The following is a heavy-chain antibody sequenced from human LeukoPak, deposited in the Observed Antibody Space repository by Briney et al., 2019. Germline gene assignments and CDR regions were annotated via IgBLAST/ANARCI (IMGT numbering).Heavy chain of an antibody. J-gene: IGHJ4*02. CDR2: ISAYNGNT. V-gene: IGHV1-18*01. CDR3: ARVGRITGTSPPDY. D-gene: IGHD1-20*01. Sequence: ASVKVSCKASGYTFTSYGISWVRQAPGQGLEWMGWISAYNGNTNYAQKLQGGVTMTTDTSTSTAYMELRSLRSDDTAVYYRARVGRITGTSPPDYWGQGTLVTVSS. CDR1: GYTFTSYG.